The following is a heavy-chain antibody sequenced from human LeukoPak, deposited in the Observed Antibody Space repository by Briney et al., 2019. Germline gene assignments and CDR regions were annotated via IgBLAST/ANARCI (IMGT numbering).Heavy chain of an antibody. V-gene: IGHV3-21*04. CDR1: GFALKSYS. CDR2: ISSTSAYI. D-gene: IGHD3-22*01. Sequence: GGSLRLSCAGSGFALKSYSLSWVRQAPGKGLEWVSSISSTSAYIYYADSVKGRFTISRDNAKNSLYLQMNSLRAEDTAVYYCARDGYDYYDSSGYPGGNWFDPWGQGTLVTVSS. J-gene: IGHJ5*02. CDR3: ARDGYDYYDSSGYPGGNWFDP.